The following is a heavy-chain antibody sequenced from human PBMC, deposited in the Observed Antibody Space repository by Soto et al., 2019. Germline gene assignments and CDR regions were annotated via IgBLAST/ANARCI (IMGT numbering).Heavy chain of an antibody. Sequence: VQLVESGGGVVQPGRSLRHSCAASGFTFSSYAMHWVRQAPGKGLEWVAVISYDGSNKYYADSVKGRFTISRDNSKNTLYLQMNSLRLEDTAVYYCARPLWRDDYNWGYFDLWGRGTLVTVSS. D-gene: IGHD4-4*01. CDR1: GFTFSSYA. CDR3: ARPLWRDDYNWGYFDL. CDR2: ISYDGSNK. V-gene: IGHV3-30-3*01. J-gene: IGHJ2*01.